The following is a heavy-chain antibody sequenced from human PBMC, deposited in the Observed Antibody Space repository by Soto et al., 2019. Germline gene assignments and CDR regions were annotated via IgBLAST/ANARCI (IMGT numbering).Heavy chain of an antibody. Sequence: SETLSLTCPVSGGSINTFYWSWVRQPAGKGLEWIGRIFSSGSTSFNPSLESRVAMSVDTSKNHFSLNLSSVTAADMAVYYCAREGSYSAYNFAHGIQLWSFDFWGQGALVTVSS. V-gene: IGHV4-4*07. D-gene: IGHD5-12*01. CDR3: AREGSYSAYNFAHGIQLWSFDF. CDR1: GGSINTFY. J-gene: IGHJ4*02. CDR2: IFSSGST.